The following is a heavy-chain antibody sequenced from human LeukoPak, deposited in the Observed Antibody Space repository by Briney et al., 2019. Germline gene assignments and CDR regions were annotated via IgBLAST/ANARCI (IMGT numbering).Heavy chain of an antibody. J-gene: IGHJ4*02. CDR1: GGSIYSSSDY. Sequence: SETLSLTCTVSGGSIYSSSDYWGWIRQPPGKGLEWIGSIYYSGNTYYNPSLKSRATISVDTSKNQFSLKLNSVTAADTAVYYCARDPGSGSYPYFDYWGQGTLVNVSS. CDR2: IYYSGNT. D-gene: IGHD3-10*01. CDR3: ARDPGSGSYPYFDY. V-gene: IGHV4-39*07.